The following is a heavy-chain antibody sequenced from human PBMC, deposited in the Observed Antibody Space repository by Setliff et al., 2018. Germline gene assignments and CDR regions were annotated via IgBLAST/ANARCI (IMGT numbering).Heavy chain of an antibody. V-gene: IGHV4-34*01. CDR3: ARSGYYDFWSGFLNDAFDI. J-gene: IGHJ3*02. Sequence: PSETLSLTCAVYGGSFSGYYWSWIRQPPGKGLEWIGEINHSGSTNYNPSLESRVTISVDTSKNQFSLKLSSVTAADTAVYYCARSGYYDFWSGFLNDAFDIWGQGTMVT. CDR1: GGSFSGYY. D-gene: IGHD3-3*01. CDR2: INHSGST.